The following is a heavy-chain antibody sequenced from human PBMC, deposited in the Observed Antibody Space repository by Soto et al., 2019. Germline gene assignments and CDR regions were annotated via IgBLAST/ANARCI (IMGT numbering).Heavy chain of an antibody. D-gene: IGHD4-17*01. CDR3: ARHVASTVTTSDWFDP. V-gene: IGHV3-30-3*01. Sequence: GGPLRLSCEASGFTFSSHAMHWVRQAPGKGLEWVAIISYDGTTIYYGDSVKGRFTISRDNSRDTLYLQMGSLRADDTAVYFCARHVASTVTTSDWFDPWGQGTLVTVSS. CDR1: GFTFSSHA. J-gene: IGHJ5*02. CDR2: ISYDGTTI.